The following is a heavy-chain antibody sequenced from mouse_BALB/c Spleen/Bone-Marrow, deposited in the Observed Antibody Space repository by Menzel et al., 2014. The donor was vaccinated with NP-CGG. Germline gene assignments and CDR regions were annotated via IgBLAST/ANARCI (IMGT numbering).Heavy chain of an antibody. CDR1: GFTFSSSI. J-gene: IGHJ2*01. CDR3: SRGYGNCFDY. V-gene: IGHV5-6-4*01. D-gene: IGHD2-10*02. Sequence: EVKLMESGGGLVKPGGSLKLSCSASGFTFSSSIMSWVRQTPEKRLEWVATISTGGTYTYYPDSVKGRFTISRVNAKNTLYLQMGSLKSEDTAMYYCSRGYGNCFDYWGQGTTLTVSS. CDR2: ISTGGTYT.